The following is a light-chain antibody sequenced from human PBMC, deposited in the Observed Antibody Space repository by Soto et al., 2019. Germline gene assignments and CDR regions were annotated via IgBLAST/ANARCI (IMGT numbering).Light chain of an antibody. CDR2: GAS. CDR3: QQRSNWQGAT. CDR1: QSVSSSY. J-gene: IGKJ4*01. Sequence: EIVLTQSPATLSLSPGERATLSCRASQSVSSSYLAWYQQKPGQAPRLLIYGASSRATGIPARFSGSGSGTDFTLTISSLEPEDFAVYYCQQRSNWQGATFGGGTKVDIK. V-gene: IGKV3D-20*02.